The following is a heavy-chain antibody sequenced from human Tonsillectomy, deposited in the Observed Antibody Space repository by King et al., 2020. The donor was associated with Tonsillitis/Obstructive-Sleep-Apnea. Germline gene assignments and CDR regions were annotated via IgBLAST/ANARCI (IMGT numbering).Heavy chain of an antibody. Sequence: QLVQSGSELKKPGASVTVSCKASGYTFTDYYIHWVRQAPGQGLEWMGRINPSSGGTNYPQKFEGRVNMTRDTSITTVYMELSSLKSDDTAVYYCARTYYYTSGSYYRWGQGTLVTVSS. J-gene: IGHJ4*02. D-gene: IGHD3-10*01. V-gene: IGHV1-2*06. CDR3: ARTYYYTSGSYYR. CDR2: INPSSGGT. CDR1: GYTFTDYY.